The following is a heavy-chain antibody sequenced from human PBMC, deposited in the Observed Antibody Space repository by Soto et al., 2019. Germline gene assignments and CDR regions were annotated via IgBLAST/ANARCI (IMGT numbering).Heavy chain of an antibody. CDR3: ARRTVAHWYFDL. CDR1: GYTFTTYD. J-gene: IGHJ2*01. CDR2: MNGNRDNT. Sequence: QVQLVQSGAEVKKPGASVKVSCQASGYTFTTYDINWVRLAPGQGLEWMGWMNGNRDNTGCAQKFQGRLTMTKDTSKSTAYMELSSPTSDDTAVYYCARRTVAHWYFDLWGRGTLVTVSS. D-gene: IGHD4-4*01. V-gene: IGHV1-8*01.